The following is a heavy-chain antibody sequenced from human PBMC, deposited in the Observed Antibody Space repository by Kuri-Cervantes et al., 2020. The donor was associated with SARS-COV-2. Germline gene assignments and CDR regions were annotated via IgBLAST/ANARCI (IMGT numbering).Heavy chain of an antibody. CDR1: GGTFSSYA. CDR3: ARATLLFTNWFDP. V-gene: IGHV1-69*13. Sequence: SVKVSCKASGGTFSSYAISWVRQAPGQGLEWMGGIIPIFGTANYAQKFQGRVTITADESTSTAYMELSSLRSEDTAVYYCARATLLFTNWFDPWGQGTLVTSPQ. D-gene: IGHD3-10*02. J-gene: IGHJ5*02. CDR2: IIPIFGTA.